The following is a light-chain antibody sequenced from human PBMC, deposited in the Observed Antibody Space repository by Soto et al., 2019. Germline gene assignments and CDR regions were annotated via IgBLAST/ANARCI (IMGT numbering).Light chain of an antibody. CDR3: QQYNNWPPYT. CDR1: QSVGRD. CDR2: GAS. V-gene: IGKV3-15*01. Sequence: EIVMTQSPATLSVSPGERATLSCRASQSVGRDLAWYQQRPGQPPRLVIFGASTRATGIPARLSGSGSGTEFTLTISSLQSEDLAVYYCQQYNNWPPYTFGQGTKLEMK. J-gene: IGKJ2*01.